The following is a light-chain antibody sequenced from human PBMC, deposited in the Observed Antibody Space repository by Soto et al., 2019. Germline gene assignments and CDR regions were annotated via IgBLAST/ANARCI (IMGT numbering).Light chain of an antibody. Sequence: QSVLTQPASVSGSPGQSITISCTGTSSDIGAYNYVSWYQQHPGKAPKLMIYDVSHRPSGVPVRFSGSKSGNTASLTISGLQAEDETEYYCSSYIGSTTPWVFGGGTKVTVL. CDR3: SSYIGSTTPWV. CDR1: SSDIGAYNY. J-gene: IGLJ3*02. V-gene: IGLV2-14*03. CDR2: DVS.